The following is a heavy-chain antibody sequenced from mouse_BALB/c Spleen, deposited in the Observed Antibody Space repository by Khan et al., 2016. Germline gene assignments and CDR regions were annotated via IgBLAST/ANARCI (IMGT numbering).Heavy chain of an antibody. D-gene: IGHD2-1*01. J-gene: IGHJ1*01. CDR2: INPSNGRT. CDR1: GYTFTSYW. CDR3: ARGGLDGNYEYWYFDV. V-gene: IGHV1S81*02. Sequence: QVQLQQSGAELVKPGASVKLSCKASGYTFTSYWMHWVKQRPGQGLEWIGEINPSNGRTNYNEKFKSKATLTVDKSSSTVYMQLSSLTSEDSAVYYCARGGLDGNYEYWYFDVWGAGTTVTVSS.